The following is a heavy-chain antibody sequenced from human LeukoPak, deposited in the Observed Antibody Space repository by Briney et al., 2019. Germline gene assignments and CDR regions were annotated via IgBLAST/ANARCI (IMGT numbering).Heavy chain of an antibody. V-gene: IGHV1-69*13. CDR3: ARWCRLCIAAAVIS. CDR2: IIPIFGTA. J-gene: IGHJ4*02. Sequence: HVASVKVSCKASGYTFTSYYMHWVRQAPGQGLEWMGGIIPIFGTANYAQKFQGRVTITADESTSTAYMELSSLRSEDTAVYYCARWCRLCIAAAVISWGQGTLVTVSS. CDR1: GYTFTSYY. D-gene: IGHD6-13*01.